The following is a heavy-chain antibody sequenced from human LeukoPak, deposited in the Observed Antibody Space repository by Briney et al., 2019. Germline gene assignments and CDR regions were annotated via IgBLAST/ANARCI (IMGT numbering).Heavy chain of an antibody. CDR1: GGSISSSSYY. Sequence: SETLSLTCTVSGGSISSSSYYWGWIRQPPGKGLEWIGSIYYSGSSYYNPSLKSRATISVDTSKNQFSLKLSSVTAADTAVYYCSRGVFGVPGLVEYWGQGTLVTVSS. D-gene: IGHD3-3*01. V-gene: IGHV4-39*01. CDR3: SRGVFGVPGLVEY. CDR2: IYYSGSS. J-gene: IGHJ4*02.